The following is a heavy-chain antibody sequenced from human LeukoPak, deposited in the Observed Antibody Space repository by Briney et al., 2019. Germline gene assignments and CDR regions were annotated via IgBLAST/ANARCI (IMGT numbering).Heavy chain of an antibody. V-gene: IGHV1-8*01. J-gene: IGHJ4*02. D-gene: IGHD6-13*01. CDR3: ARAKFGTAAAGTLLAY. Sequence: ASVKVSCKASGYTFISYDINWVRQATGQGLEWMGWMNPNSGNTGYAQKFQGRDTMTRNTSISTAYMELSSLRSEDTAVYYCARAKFGTAAAGTLLAYWGQGTLVTVSS. CDR2: MNPNSGNT. CDR1: GYTFISYD.